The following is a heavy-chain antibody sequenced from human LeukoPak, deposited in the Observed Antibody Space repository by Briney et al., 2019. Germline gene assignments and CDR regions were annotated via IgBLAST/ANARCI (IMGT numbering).Heavy chain of an antibody. J-gene: IGHJ6*02. CDR2: ISSSGSTI. D-gene: IGHD3-3*01. V-gene: IGHV3-48*03. CDR3: ARDAISSYYDFWSGYYGMDV. Sequence: GGSLRLSCAASGFTFSSYEMNWVRQAPGKGLEWVSYISSSGSTIYYADSVKGRFTISRDNAKNSLYLQMNSLRAEDTAVYYCARDAISSYYDFWSGYYGMDVWGQGTTVTVSS. CDR1: GFTFSSYE.